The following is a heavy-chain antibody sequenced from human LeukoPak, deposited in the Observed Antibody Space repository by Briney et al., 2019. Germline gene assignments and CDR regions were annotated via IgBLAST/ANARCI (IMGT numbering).Heavy chain of an antibody. CDR3: ARYHADRSFDY. J-gene: IGHJ4*02. V-gene: IGHV4-38-2*02. CDR2: IYHSGST. Sequence: KPSETLSLTCTVSGYSLTSGYYWGWIRQPPGKGLEWIGSIYHSGSTYYNPSLKSRVTISVDRSKNQFSLKLSSVTAADTAVYYCARYHADRSFDYWGQGTLVTVSS. CDR1: GYSLTSGYY.